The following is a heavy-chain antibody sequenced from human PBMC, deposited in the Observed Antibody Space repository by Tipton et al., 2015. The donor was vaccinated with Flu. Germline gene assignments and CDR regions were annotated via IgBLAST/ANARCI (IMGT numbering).Heavy chain of an antibody. V-gene: IGHV3-53*01. CDR3: ARARDGYNFLYFQH. J-gene: IGHJ1*01. CDR1: GFTVSNNY. D-gene: IGHD5-24*01. Sequence: SLRLSCAAYGFTVSNNYMSWVRQAPGKGLEWVSVIYSGGGTYYADSVKGRFTISRDNSKNTLYLQMNSLRAEDTALYYCARARDGYNFLYFQHWGQGTLVTVSS. CDR2: IYSGGGT.